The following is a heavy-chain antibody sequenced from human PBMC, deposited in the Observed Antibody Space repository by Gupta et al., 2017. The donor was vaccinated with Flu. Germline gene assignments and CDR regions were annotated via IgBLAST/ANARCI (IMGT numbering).Heavy chain of an antibody. J-gene: IGHJ4*02. CDR1: GGSFSGYY. D-gene: IGHD3-10*01. V-gene: IGHV4-34*01. CDR3: ARTAGGGRPNYFDY. Sequence: QVQLQQWGAGLLKPSETLSLTCAVYGGSFSGYYWSWIRQPPGKGLEWIGEINHSGSNNYNPARKSRVTISVDTSKNQFSLKLSSVNAADTAVYYCARTAGGGRPNYFDYWGQGNLVTVSS. CDR2: INHSGSN.